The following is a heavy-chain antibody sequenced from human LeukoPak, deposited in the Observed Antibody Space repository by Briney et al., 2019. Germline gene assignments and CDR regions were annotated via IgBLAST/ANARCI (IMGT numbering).Heavy chain of an antibody. J-gene: IGHJ4*02. CDR3: ARSGIAAAGVLDY. CDR2: IYHSGST. V-gene: IGHV4-59*12. CDR1: GGSISSYY. D-gene: IGHD6-13*01. Sequence: KPSETLSLTCTVSGGSISSYYWSWIRQPPGKGLEWIGEIYHSGSTNYNPSLKSRVTISVDKSKNQFSLKLSSVTAADTAVYYCARSGIAAAGVLDYWGQGTLVTVSS.